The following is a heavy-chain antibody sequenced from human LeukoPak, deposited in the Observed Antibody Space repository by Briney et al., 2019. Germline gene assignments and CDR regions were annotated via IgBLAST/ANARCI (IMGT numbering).Heavy chain of an antibody. CDR2: ISGSGGST. CDR3: AKDHPVEYSSSQHKAIDY. Sequence: PGRSLRLSCAASGFTFSSYAMSWVRQAPGKGLEWVSAISGSGGSTYYADSVKGRFTISRDNSKNTLYLQMNSLRAEDTAVYYCAKDHPVEYSSSQHKAIDYWGQGTLVTVSS. J-gene: IGHJ4*02. D-gene: IGHD6-6*01. CDR1: GFTFSSYA. V-gene: IGHV3-23*01.